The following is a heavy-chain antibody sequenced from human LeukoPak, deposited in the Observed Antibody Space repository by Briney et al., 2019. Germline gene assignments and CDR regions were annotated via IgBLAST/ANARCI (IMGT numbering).Heavy chain of an antibody. J-gene: IGHJ3*02. CDR3: ARHVPDLRCFDWVHAFDI. CDR1: GGSTSTYY. D-gene: IGHD3-9*01. Sequence: SESLSLTCTASGGSTSTYYWSWIRQPPGKGLEWIGYIYYSGSTNYNPSLKSRVTISVDTSKNKFSLQLSSVTAADTAVYYCARHVPDLRCFDWVHAFDIWGQGTRVTVSS. V-gene: IGHV4-59*08. CDR2: IYYSGST.